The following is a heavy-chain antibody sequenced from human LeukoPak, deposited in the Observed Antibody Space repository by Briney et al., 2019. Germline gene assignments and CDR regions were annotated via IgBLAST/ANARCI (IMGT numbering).Heavy chain of an antibody. CDR1: GFTFSSYA. CDR3: ARDKWDKTIFGVVITPKYYGMDV. V-gene: IGHV3-30-3*01. D-gene: IGHD3-3*01. Sequence: GGSLRLSCAASGFTFSSYAMHWVRQAPGKGLEWVAVISYDGSNKYYADSVKGRFTISRDNAKNTLYLQMNSLRAEDTAVYYCARDKWDKTIFGVVITPKYYGMDVWGQGTTVTVSS. CDR2: ISYDGSNK. J-gene: IGHJ6*02.